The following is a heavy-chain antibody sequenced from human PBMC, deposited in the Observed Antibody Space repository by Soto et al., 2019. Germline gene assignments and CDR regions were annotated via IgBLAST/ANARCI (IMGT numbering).Heavy chain of an antibody. CDR2: ISYSGTA. V-gene: IGHV4-61*01. CDR3: MRSHGAH. J-gene: IGHJ4*02. CDR1: GGSVSSGPYH. D-gene: IGHD2-8*01. Sequence: QVQLQESGPGLVKTSETLSLTCTVSGGSVSSGPYHWNWVRQPPGKGLEWIGHISYSGTANYNPSLRGRVTMATDTSMNQFSLRLTSVTAADTAVYYCMRSHGAHWGQGALVTVSP.